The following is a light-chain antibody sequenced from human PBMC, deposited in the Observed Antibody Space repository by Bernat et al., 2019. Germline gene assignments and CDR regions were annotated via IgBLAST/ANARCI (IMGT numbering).Light chain of an antibody. CDR2: GAS. CDR3: QQYNNLPPLT. J-gene: IGKJ4*01. Sequence: EIVMTQSPATLSVSPGERATLSCRASQSVSSNLAWYQQKPGQAPRLLIYGASTRATGIPARFSGSGSGTEFTLTISSPQSEDFAVYYCQQYNNLPPLTFGRGTKVEIK. V-gene: IGKV3-15*01. CDR1: QSVSSN.